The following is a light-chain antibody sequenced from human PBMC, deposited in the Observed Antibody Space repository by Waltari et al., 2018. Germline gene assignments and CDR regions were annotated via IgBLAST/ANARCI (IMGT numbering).Light chain of an antibody. CDR2: PAS. CDR1: QSISSY. Sequence: DIQMTQSPSSLSASVGDRVTITCRAGQSISSYLNWYQQKPGKAPKLLIYPASSLQSGVPSRFSGSGSGTDFTLTISSLQPEDFATYYCQQSYSTPRTFGQGTKVEIK. J-gene: IGKJ1*01. CDR3: QQSYSTPRT. V-gene: IGKV1-39*01.